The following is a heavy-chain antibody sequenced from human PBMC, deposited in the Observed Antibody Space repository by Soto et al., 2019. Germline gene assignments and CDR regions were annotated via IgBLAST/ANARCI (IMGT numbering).Heavy chain of an antibody. V-gene: IGHV4-39*01. CDR2: IYHSGIT. D-gene: IGHD7-27*01. CDR3: VRQDVQAWGRIDP. Sequence: LSLTCTVSGGSINSRTYYWGWIRQPPGKGLEWIGTIYHSGITYYNPSLKSRVTMFEDTSKNQFSLKMTFVTAADTAVYYCVRQDVQAWGRIDPWGQGALVTVSS. J-gene: IGHJ5*02. CDR1: GGSINSRTYY.